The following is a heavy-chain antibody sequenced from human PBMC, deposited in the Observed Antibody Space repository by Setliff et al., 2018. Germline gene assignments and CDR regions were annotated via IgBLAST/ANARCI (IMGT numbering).Heavy chain of an antibody. CDR3: ARGIGSGREKDAFDI. CDR2: IYAGDSDT. V-gene: IGHV5-51*03. Sequence: PGESLKISCKGSGYTFSNYWVGWVRQMPGKGLEWVGVIYAGDSDTRYSPSFQGQVTFSADKSISTAYLQWSTLKASDTAMYYCARGIGSGREKDAFDIWGQGTMVT. J-gene: IGHJ3*02. D-gene: IGHD6-19*01. CDR1: GYTFSNYW.